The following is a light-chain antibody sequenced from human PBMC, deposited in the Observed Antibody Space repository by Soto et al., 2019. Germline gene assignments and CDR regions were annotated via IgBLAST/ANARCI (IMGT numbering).Light chain of an antibody. J-gene: IGLJ1*01. V-gene: IGLV2-8*01. Sequence: QSALTQPPSASGSPGQSVTISCTGTSSDVGGYNYVSWYQQYPGKAPKLMIYEVSQRPSGVPDRFSGSKSGNTASLTVSGLQAEEEADYYCSSYAGSKNYVFGTGTKVTVL. CDR3: SSYAGSKNYV. CDR1: SSDVGGYNY. CDR2: EVS.